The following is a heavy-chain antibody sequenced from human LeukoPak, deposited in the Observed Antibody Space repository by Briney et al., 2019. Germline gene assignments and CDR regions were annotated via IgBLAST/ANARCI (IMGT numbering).Heavy chain of an antibody. V-gene: IGHV3-9*01. J-gene: IGHJ4*02. CDR3: AKTAGRFGELPGNFDY. Sequence: GGPLRLSCAASGFTFDDYAMHWVRQAPGKGLEWVSGISWNSGSIGYADSVKGRFTISRDNAKNSLYLQMNSLRAEDTALYYCAKTAGRFGELPGNFDYWGQGTLVTVSS. CDR2: ISWNSGSI. D-gene: IGHD3-10*01. CDR1: GFTFDDYA.